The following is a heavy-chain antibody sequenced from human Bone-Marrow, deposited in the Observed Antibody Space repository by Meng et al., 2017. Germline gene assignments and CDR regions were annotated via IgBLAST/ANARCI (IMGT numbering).Heavy chain of an antibody. CDR1: GYSISSGYY. D-gene: IGHD1-26*01. Sequence: GSLRLSCAVSGYSISSGYYWGWIRQPPGKGLEWIGSIYHSGSTYYNPSLKSRVTISVDTSKNQFSLKLSSVTAADTAVYYCARLSGSYPASYRGQGTLVTVSS. V-gene: IGHV4-38-2*01. J-gene: IGHJ4*02. CDR3: ARLSGSYPASY. CDR2: IYHSGST.